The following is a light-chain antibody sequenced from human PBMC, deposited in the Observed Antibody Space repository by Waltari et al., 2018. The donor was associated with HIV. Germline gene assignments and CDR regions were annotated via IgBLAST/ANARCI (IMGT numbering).Light chain of an antibody. CDR3: QQYGTSSFT. CDR1: QSFSASY. J-gene: IGKJ3*01. CDR2: GAS. V-gene: IGKV3-20*01. Sequence: IVLTQSPGTLSLSPGERATLSCRASQSFSASYLAWYQQKPGQAPRLLIYGASSRATGIPDRFSGSGSGTDFTLTISRLEPEDFAVYYCQQYGTSSFTFGPGTKVHIK.